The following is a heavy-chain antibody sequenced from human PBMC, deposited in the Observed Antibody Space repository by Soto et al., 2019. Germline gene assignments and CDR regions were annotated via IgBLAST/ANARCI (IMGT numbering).Heavy chain of an antibody. Sequence: PGGSLRLSCAASGFTFSGYSMNWVRQAPGKGLEWVSSISSSSSYIYYADSVKGRFTISRDNAKNSLYLQMNSLRAEDTAVYYGARDQVVPAALWSGMDVWGQGTTVTVSS. CDR2: ISSSSSYI. J-gene: IGHJ6*02. CDR1: GFTFSGYS. D-gene: IGHD2-2*01. CDR3: ARDQVVPAALWSGMDV. V-gene: IGHV3-21*01.